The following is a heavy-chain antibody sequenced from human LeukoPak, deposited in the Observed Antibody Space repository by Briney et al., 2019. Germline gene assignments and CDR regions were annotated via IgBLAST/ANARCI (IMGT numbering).Heavy chain of an antibody. Sequence: ASVKVSCKVSGYTLTELSMHWVRQAPGKGLEWMGGFDPEDGETIYAQKFQGRVTMTGDTSTDTAYMELSSLRSEDTAVYYCATSWDPYFDYWGQGTLVTVSS. CDR3: ATSWDPYFDY. V-gene: IGHV1-24*01. CDR1: GYTLTELS. D-gene: IGHD1-26*01. J-gene: IGHJ4*02. CDR2: FDPEDGET.